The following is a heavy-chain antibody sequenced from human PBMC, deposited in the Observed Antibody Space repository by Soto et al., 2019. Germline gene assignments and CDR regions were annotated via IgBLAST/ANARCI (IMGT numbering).Heavy chain of an antibody. CDR3: ARGITASAGYYYYGMDV. Sequence: SETLSLTCAVYGGSFSGYYWSWIRQPPGKGLEWIGEINHSGSTNYNPSLKSRVTISVDTSKNQFSLKLSSVTAADTAMYYCARGITASAGYYYYGMDVWGQGTTVTVSS. CDR1: GGSFSGYY. D-gene: IGHD6-13*01. J-gene: IGHJ6*02. V-gene: IGHV4-34*01. CDR2: INHSGST.